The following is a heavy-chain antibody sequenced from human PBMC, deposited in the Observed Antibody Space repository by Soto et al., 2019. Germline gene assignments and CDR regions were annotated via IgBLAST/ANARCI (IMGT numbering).Heavy chain of an antibody. CDR3: ARVSGEDYDILTGYYYYYYYMDV. CDR2: ISSSSSYI. V-gene: IGHV3-21*01. Sequence: EVQLVESGGGLVKPGGSLRLSCAASGFTFSSYSMNWVRQAPGKGLEWVSSISSSSSYIYYADSVKGRFTISRDNAKNSLYLQMNSLRAEDTAVYYCARVSGEDYDILTGYYYYYYYMDVWGKGTTVTVSS. CDR1: GFTFSSYS. D-gene: IGHD3-9*01. J-gene: IGHJ6*03.